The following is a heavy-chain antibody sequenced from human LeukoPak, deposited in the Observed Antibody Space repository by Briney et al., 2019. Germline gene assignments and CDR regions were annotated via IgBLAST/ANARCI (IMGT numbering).Heavy chain of an antibody. D-gene: IGHD2-15*01. J-gene: IGHJ4*01. CDR2: IYYTGNT. V-gene: IGHV4-31*03. Sequence: SQTLSLTCTVSGDSINSGGYYWTWVRQYPGKALEWIGYIYYTGNTYYNPSLESRLSISIGTSKNDFSLRLNSVNAADTAVYYCARFIIGCVGGKCYSNFDYWGHGIRVTVSS. CDR1: GDSINSGGYY. CDR3: ARFIIGCVGGKCYSNFDY.